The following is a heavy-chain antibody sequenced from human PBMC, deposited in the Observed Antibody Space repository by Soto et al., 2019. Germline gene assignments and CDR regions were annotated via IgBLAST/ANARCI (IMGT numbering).Heavy chain of an antibody. CDR1: GYSISSGYY. CDR3: ARVASSIMITFGGVHWGYGMDV. Sequence: SETLSLTCAVSGYSISSGYYWGWIRQPPGKGLEWIGSIYHSGSTYYNPSLKSRVTISVDTSKNQFSLKLSSVTAADTAVYYCARVASSIMITFGGVHWGYGMDVWGQGTTVTVSS. D-gene: IGHD3-16*01. J-gene: IGHJ6*02. CDR2: IYHSGST. V-gene: IGHV4-38-2*01.